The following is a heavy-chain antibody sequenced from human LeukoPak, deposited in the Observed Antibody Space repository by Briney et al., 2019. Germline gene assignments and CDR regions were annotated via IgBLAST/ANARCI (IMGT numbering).Heavy chain of an antibody. CDR2: NYYSGST. CDR3: ARVDTYCYDSSGYDDAFDI. D-gene: IGHD3-22*01. Sequence: PSETLSLPCTVSGGSISSYYWSWIRQPPGKGLEWIGYNYYSGSTNYNPSLKSRVTISVDTSMNQFSLKLSSVTAADTAVYYCARVDTYCYDSSGYDDAFDIWGQGTMVTVSS. CDR1: GGSISSYY. J-gene: IGHJ3*02. V-gene: IGHV4-59*01.